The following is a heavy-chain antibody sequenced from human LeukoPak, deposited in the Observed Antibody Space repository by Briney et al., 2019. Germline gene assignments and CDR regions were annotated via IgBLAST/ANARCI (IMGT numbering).Heavy chain of an antibody. CDR3: ARSSVVRGVTYADY. Sequence: SETLSLTCAVYGGSFSGYYWSWIRRPPGKGLEWIGEINHSGSTNYNPSLKSRVTISVDTSKNQFSLKLSSVTAADTAVYYCARSSVVRGVTYADYWGQGTLVTVSS. CDR1: GGSFSGYY. V-gene: IGHV4-34*01. D-gene: IGHD3-10*01. J-gene: IGHJ4*02. CDR2: INHSGST.